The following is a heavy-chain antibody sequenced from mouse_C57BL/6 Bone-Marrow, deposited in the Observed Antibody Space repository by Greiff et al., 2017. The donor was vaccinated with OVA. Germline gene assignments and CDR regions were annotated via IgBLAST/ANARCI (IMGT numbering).Heavy chain of an antibody. J-gene: IGHJ3*01. Sequence: QVQLQQSGAALARPGASVKLSCKASGYTFTSYGISWVKQRTGQGLEWIGEIYPRSGNTYYNEKFKGKATLTADKSSSTAYMELGSLTSEDAAVYVCARAGLRSPWFAYWGKGTLVTVSA. V-gene: IGHV1-81*01. CDR1: GYTFTSYG. CDR2: IYPRSGNT. CDR3: ARAGLRSPWFAY. D-gene: IGHD1-1*01.